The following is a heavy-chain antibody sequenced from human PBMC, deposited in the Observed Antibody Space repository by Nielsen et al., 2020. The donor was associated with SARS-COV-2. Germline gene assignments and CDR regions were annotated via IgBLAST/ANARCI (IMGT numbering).Heavy chain of an antibody. Sequence: WVRQAPGQGLEWMGIINPSGGSTSYAQKFQGRVTMTRDTSTSTVYMELSSLRSEDTAVYYCARPCEPTYYYDSSGYRYGMDVWGQGTTVTVSS. CDR2: INPSGGST. J-gene: IGHJ6*02. CDR3: ARPCEPTYYYDSSGYRYGMDV. D-gene: IGHD3-22*01. V-gene: IGHV1-46*01.